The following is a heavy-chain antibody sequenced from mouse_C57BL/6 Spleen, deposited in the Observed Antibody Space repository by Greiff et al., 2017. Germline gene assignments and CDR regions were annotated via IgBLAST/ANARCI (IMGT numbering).Heavy chain of an antibody. D-gene: IGHD1-1*01. CDR2: IRNKANGYTT. V-gene: IGHV7-3*01. CDR1: GFTFTDYY. J-gene: IGHJ2*01. Sequence: EVQLVESGGGLVQPGGSLSLSCAAPGFTFTDYYMSWVRQPPGKALEWLGFIRNKANGYTTEYSASVKGRFTISRDNSQSILYLQMNALRAEDSATYYCARYGTTVADYWGQGTTLTVSS. CDR3: ARYGTTVADY.